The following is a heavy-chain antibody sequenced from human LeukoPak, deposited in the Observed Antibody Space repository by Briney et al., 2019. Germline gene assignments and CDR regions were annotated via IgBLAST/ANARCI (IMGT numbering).Heavy chain of an antibody. J-gene: IGHJ4*02. CDR1: GFTFSTYA. D-gene: IGHD1-14*01. CDR3: AREILGGFNPGAY. V-gene: IGHV3-23*01. CDR2: ISGSGVST. Sequence: GGSLRLSCAASGFTFSTYAMSWVRQAPGKGLGWVLAISGSGVSTYYADSVKGRFTISRDNSKNTLYLQMNSLRAEDTAVYYCAREILGGFNPGAYWGQGTLVTVSS.